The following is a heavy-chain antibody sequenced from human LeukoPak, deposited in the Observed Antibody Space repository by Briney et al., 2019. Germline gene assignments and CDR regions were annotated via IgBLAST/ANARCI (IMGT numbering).Heavy chain of an antibody. CDR2: IKQDGSEK. Sequence: PGGSLRLSCAASGFTFSSYWMSWVRQAPGKGLEWVANIKQDGSEKQYVDSVKGRFAISRDNAENSLYLQMNSLEPEDTAVYYCGRFTRSGDSVYWGQGTLVTVSS. CDR3: GRFTRSGDSVY. D-gene: IGHD7-27*01. CDR1: GFTFSSYW. V-gene: IGHV3-7*04. J-gene: IGHJ4*02.